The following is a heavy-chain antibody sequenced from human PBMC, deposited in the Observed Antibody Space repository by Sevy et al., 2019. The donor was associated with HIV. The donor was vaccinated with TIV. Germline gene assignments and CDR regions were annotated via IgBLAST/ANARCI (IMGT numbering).Heavy chain of an antibody. Sequence: SETLSLTWTVSGGSISSGSYYWSWIRQSPGKGLEWIGYIHYSGSTNYNPSLKSRVTISVDTSKNQFFLKLSSVTAADTAVYYCARDSGSYPYYFDYWGQGTLVTVSS. D-gene: IGHD1-26*01. CDR1: GGSISSGSYY. J-gene: IGHJ4*02. CDR3: ARDSGSYPYYFDY. V-gene: IGHV4-61*01. CDR2: IHYSGST.